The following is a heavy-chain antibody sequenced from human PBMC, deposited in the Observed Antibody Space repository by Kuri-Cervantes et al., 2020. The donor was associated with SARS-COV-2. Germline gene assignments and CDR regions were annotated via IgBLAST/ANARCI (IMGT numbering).Heavy chain of an antibody. CDR1: GGSISSGGYY. CDR2: IYHSGST. Sequence: SETLSLTCTVSGGSISSGGYYWSWIRQPPGKGLEWIGYIYHSGSTYYNPSLKSRVTISVDRSKNQFSLKLSSVTAADTAVYYCARARGPDAFDIWGQGTMVTVSS. CDR3: ARARGPDAFDI. J-gene: IGHJ3*02. V-gene: IGHV4-30-2*01.